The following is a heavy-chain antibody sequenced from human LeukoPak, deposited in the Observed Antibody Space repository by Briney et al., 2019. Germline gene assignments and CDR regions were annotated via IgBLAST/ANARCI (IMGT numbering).Heavy chain of an antibody. CDR1: GGSISSYY. CDR2: IYYSGST. CDR3: ARRETTALFDY. J-gene: IGHJ4*02. Sequence: PSVTLSLTCTVSGGSISSYYWSWIRQPPGKGLEWIGYIYYSGSTNYNPSLKSRVTISADTSKNQFSLKLSSVTAADTAVYYCARRETTALFDYWGQGTLVTVSS. V-gene: IGHV4-59*08. D-gene: IGHD2-21*02.